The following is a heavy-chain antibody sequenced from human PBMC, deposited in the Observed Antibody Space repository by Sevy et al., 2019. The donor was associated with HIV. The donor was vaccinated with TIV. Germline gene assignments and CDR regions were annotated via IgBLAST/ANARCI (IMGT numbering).Heavy chain of an antibody. Sequence: GGSLRLSCAASGFTFSTYGMHWVRQAPGKGLEWVAFIRYDESEQYCADSVKGRCTISRDNSKSTLYLRLSSLRDEDTGVYYCAKDPRPSHRVTTFGGVDYFEYWGQGTLVTVSS. V-gene: IGHV3-30*02. D-gene: IGHD3-3*01. CDR1: GFTFSTYG. CDR2: IRYDESEQ. CDR3: AKDPRPSHRVTTFGGVDYFEY. J-gene: IGHJ4*02.